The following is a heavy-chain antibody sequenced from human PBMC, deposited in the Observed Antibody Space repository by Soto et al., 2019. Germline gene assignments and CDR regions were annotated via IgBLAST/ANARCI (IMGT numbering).Heavy chain of an antibody. Sequence: ASVKVSCKASGYTFTGYYMHWVRQAPGQGLEWMGWINPNSGGTNYAQKFQGWVTMTRDTSISTAYMELSRLRSDDTAAYYCARGGGGYSENYGMDVWGQGTTVTVS. V-gene: IGHV1-2*04. CDR1: GYTFTGYY. D-gene: IGHD5-18*01. CDR2: INPNSGGT. CDR3: ARGGGGYSENYGMDV. J-gene: IGHJ6*02.